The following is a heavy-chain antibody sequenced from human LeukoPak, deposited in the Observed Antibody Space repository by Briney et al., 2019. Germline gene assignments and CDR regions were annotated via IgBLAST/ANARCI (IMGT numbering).Heavy chain of an antibody. D-gene: IGHD3-10*01. CDR3: ARVATGSYDWFDP. J-gene: IGHJ5*02. V-gene: IGHV3-33*01. Sequence: PGGSLRLSCAASGFTFSSYGMHWVRQAPGKGLEWVAVIWYDGSNKYYADSVKGRFTISRDNSKNTLYLQMNSLRAEDTAVYFCARVATGSYDWFDPWGQGTLVTVSS. CDR1: GFTFSSYG. CDR2: IWYDGSNK.